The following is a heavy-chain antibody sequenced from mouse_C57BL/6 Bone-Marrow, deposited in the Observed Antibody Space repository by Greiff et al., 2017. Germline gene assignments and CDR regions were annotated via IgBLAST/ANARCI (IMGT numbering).Heavy chain of an antibody. J-gene: IGHJ2*01. CDR3: AREGYSNSYYFDY. V-gene: IGHV3-6*01. D-gene: IGHD2-5*01. Sequence: VQLKESGPGLVKPSQSLSLTCSVTGYSITSGYYWNWIRQFPGNKLEWMGYISYDGSNNYNPSLKNRISITRDTSKNQFFLKLNSVTTEDTATYYCAREGYSNSYYFDYWGQGTTLTVSS. CDR1: GYSITSGYY. CDR2: ISYDGSN.